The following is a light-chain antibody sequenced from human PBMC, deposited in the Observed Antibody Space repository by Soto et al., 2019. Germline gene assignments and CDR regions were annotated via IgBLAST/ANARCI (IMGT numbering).Light chain of an antibody. CDR3: QQSYITPYT. Sequence: DIQMTQSPSSLSASVRDTVTITCRASQSISVHLNWYQQKPGEVPKLLIYAASNLHSGVPSRFSGSGSETDFALTISSLQSEDLATYYCQQSYITPYTFGQGTRLEIK. V-gene: IGKV1-39*01. CDR1: QSISVH. CDR2: AAS. J-gene: IGKJ2*01.